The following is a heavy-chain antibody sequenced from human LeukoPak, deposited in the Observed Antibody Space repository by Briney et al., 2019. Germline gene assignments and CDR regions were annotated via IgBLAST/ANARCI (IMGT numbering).Heavy chain of an antibody. CDR2: ISGSGDNT. V-gene: IGHV3-23*01. CDR3: AKWKYSNSGIDDY. D-gene: IGHD6-6*01. J-gene: IGHJ4*02. CDR1: GFTFSSYA. Sequence: GGSLRLSCAASGFTFSSYAMSWVRQVPGKGLEWVSVISGSGDNTYYADSVKGRFTISRDNSKSMLYLQMNSLRAEDTAVYYCAKWKYSNSGIDDYWGQGTLVTVSS.